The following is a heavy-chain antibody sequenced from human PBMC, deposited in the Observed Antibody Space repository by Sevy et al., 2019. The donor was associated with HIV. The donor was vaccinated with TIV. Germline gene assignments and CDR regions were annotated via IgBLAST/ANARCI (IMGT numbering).Heavy chain of an antibody. CDR2: IFPGDSDT. V-gene: IGHV5-51*01. D-gene: IGHD2-15*01. Sequence: GESLKISCKGSGYDFSTYWIAWVRQMPGKGRELMGIIFPGDSDTRYSPSFQGQVTISGDKSIRTSYLQWRSLKASDSAIYYCARRGILLRGGDYFYYGLDVWGQGTTVTVSS. J-gene: IGHJ6*02. CDR1: GYDFSTYW. CDR3: ARRGILLRGGDYFYYGLDV.